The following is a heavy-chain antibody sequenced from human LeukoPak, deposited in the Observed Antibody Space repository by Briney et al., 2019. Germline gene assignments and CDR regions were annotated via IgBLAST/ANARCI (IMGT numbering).Heavy chain of an antibody. V-gene: IGHV3-23*01. D-gene: IGHD4-11*01. Sequence: QPGGSLRLSCAASGFTFSSYAMSWVRQAPGKGLEWVSAISGSGGSTYYADSVKGRFTISRDNSKSTLFLQMNSLRVEDTALYYCTKARSGSSNWALQVFEYWGQGALVTVSS. J-gene: IGHJ4*02. CDR1: GFTFSSYA. CDR3: TKARSGSSNWALQVFEY. CDR2: ISGSGGST.